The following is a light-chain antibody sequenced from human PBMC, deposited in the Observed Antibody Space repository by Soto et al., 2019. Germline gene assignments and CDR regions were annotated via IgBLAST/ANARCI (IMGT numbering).Light chain of an antibody. CDR3: AAWDDSLNGCV. CDR1: SSNIGSNT. V-gene: IGLV1-44*01. J-gene: IGLJ1*01. CDR2: TNN. Sequence: QSVLTQPPSASGTPGQRVTISCSGSSSNIGSNTANWYQQLPGTAPKLLIYTNNQRPSGVPDRFSGSKSGTSASLAISGLQSEDEADYYCAAWDDSLNGCVFGTGTKVTVL.